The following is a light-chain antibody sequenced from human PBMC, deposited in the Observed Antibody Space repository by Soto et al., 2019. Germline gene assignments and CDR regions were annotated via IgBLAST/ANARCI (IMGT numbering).Light chain of an antibody. J-gene: IGKJ4*01. CDR1: QSVSSN. V-gene: IGKV3-15*01. Sequence: EIVMTQSPATLSVSPGERATLSCRASQSVSSNLAWYQQKPGQAPRLLIYGASTRATGIPARFSGSGSGTEITLTIRSLQSEDFAVYYCQQYNNWRLTFGGGTKVEIK. CDR2: GAS. CDR3: QQYNNWRLT.